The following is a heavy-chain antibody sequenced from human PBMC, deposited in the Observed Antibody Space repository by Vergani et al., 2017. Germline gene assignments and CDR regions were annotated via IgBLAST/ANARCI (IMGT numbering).Heavy chain of an antibody. Sequence: EVQLLESGGGLVQPGGSLRLSCAASGFTFSSYAMSWVRQAPGKGLEGVSAISGSGGSTYYADSVKGRFTISRDNSKNTLYLQMNSLRAEDTAVYYCANSNPYISGWYGDAFYLWGQGTMGTVSS. D-gene: IGHD6-19*01. CDR2: ISGSGGST. CDR1: GFTFSSYA. V-gene: IGHV3-23*01. J-gene: IGHJ3*01. CDR3: ANSNPYISGWYGDAFYL.